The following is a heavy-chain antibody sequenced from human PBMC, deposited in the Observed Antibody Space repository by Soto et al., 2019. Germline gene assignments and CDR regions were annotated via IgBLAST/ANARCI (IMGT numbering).Heavy chain of an antibody. CDR2: IVVGSGNT. CDR1: GFTFTSSA. Sequence: SVKVSCKASGFTFTSSAMQWVRQARGQRLEWIGWIVVGSGNTNYAQKFQGRVTITADESTSTAYMELSSLRSEDTAVYYCAKGDGNNVYYYYYYGMDVWGQGTTVTVSS. V-gene: IGHV1-58*02. J-gene: IGHJ6*02. CDR3: AKGDGNNVYYYYYYGMDV. D-gene: IGHD1-1*01.